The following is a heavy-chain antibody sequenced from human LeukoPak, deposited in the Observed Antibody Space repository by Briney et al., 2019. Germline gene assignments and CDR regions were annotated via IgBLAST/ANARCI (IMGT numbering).Heavy chain of an antibody. J-gene: IGHJ4*02. CDR2: ISSSSSHI. Sequence: GGSLRLSCAASGFTFSSYSINWVRQAPGRGLEWVSSISSSSSHIYYADSVKGRFTISRDNAKNSLYLQMNSLRAEDTAVYYCASGFLRNWYYLGDYWGQGTLVTVSS. D-gene: IGHD3-16*01. V-gene: IGHV3-21*01. CDR3: ASGFLRNWYYLGDY. CDR1: GFTFSSYS.